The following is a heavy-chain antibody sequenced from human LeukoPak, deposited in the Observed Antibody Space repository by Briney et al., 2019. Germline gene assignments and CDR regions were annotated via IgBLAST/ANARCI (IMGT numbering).Heavy chain of an antibody. CDR3: ARIVQVVRGVHSFDY. J-gene: IGHJ4*02. V-gene: IGHV4-4*07. Sequence: PSETLSLTCTVSGGSIRSYYWSWIRQPAGKGLEWIGRIYASGTITYNPSLESRVSMSVDTSKNQFSLKLSSVTAADTAVYYCARIVQVVRGVHSFDYWGQGTLVTVSS. CDR1: GGSIRSYY. CDR2: IYASGTI. D-gene: IGHD3-10*01.